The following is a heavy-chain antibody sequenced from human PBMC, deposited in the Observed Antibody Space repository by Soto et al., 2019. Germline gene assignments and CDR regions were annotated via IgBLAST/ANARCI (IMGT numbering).Heavy chain of an antibody. CDR1: GVSISSYY. Sequence: SKTLSLTXTVSGVSISSYYWSWIRQPPGKGLEWIGYIYYSGSTNYNPSLKSRVTISVDTSKNQFSLNLSSVTAADTAVYYCARNYHDSSGYYYRYYYYGMDVWGQGTTVTVSS. J-gene: IGHJ6*02. V-gene: IGHV4-59*01. CDR2: IYYSGST. CDR3: ARNYHDSSGYYYRYYYYGMDV. D-gene: IGHD3-22*01.